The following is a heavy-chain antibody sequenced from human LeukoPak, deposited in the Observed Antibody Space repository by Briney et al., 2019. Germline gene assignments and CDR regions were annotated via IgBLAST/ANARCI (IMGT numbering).Heavy chain of an antibody. CDR3: AKDVGDIVVVVAATPVLFSYWFDP. CDR1: GFTFSSYA. D-gene: IGHD2-15*01. CDR2: IRGSGGST. J-gene: IGHJ5*02. Sequence: GGSLRLSCAASGFTFSSYAMSWVRQAPGKGLEWVSAIRGSGGSTYYADSVKGRFTISRDNSKNTLYLQMNSLRAEDTAVYYCAKDVGDIVVVVAATPVLFSYWFDPWGQGTLVTVSS. V-gene: IGHV3-23*01.